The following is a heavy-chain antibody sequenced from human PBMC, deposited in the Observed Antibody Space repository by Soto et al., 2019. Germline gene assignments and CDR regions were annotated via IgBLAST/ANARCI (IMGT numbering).Heavy chain of an antibody. J-gene: IGHJ4*02. V-gene: IGHV4-34*01. Sequence: LSLTCAVYGGSFSGYYWSWIRQPPGKGLEWIGEINHSGSTNYNPSLKSRVTISVDTSKNQFSLKLSSVTAADTAVYYCARLYSGYESADYWGQGTLVTVSS. CDR3: ARLYSGYESADY. CDR2: INHSGST. CDR1: GGSFSGYY. D-gene: IGHD5-12*01.